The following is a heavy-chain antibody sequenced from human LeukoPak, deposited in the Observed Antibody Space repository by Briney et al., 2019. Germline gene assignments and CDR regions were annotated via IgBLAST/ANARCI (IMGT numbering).Heavy chain of an antibody. CDR2: IDDSGNT. CDR3: HIVMVVAATFFDY. V-gene: IGHV4-59*08. Sequence: PSETLSLTCTVSGGSISRYYWSWIRRPPGKGLEWIGYIDDSGNTNYNPSPKSQVTISVDKSKNQFSLKLSSVTAADTAVYYCHIVMVVAATFFDYWGQGTLVTVSS. D-gene: IGHD2-15*01. J-gene: IGHJ4*02. CDR1: GGSISRYY.